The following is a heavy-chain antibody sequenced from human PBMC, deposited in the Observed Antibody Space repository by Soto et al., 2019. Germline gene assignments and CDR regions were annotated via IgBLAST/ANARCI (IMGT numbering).Heavy chain of an antibody. CDR3: ARRESGGFFRFFDS. Sequence: SVKVSCKASGGSLSTNPISWVRQAPGQGLEWMGGTGSGTGPGNHAQKFQGRLTVTADKSTGPVYMELTNLSSEDTAVYYCARRESGGFFRFFDSWGQGTLVTVSS. CDR1: GGSLSTNP. J-gene: IGHJ4*02. CDR2: TGSGTGPG. V-gene: IGHV1-69*06. D-gene: IGHD2-15*01.